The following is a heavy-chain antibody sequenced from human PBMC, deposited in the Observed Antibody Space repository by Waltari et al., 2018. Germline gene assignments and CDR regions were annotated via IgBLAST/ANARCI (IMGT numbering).Heavy chain of an antibody. CDR2: INPNSVGT. V-gene: IGHV1-2*06. CDR3: ARVADIVAMDY. D-gene: IGHD5-12*01. Sequence: QVQLVQSGAEVKKPGASVKVSCKASGYTFTGYYMHWVRQAPGQGLEWMGRINPNSVGTNYAQKFQGRVTMTRDTSISTAYMELSRLRSDDTAVYYCARVADIVAMDYWGQGTLVTVSS. J-gene: IGHJ4*02. CDR1: GYTFTGYY.